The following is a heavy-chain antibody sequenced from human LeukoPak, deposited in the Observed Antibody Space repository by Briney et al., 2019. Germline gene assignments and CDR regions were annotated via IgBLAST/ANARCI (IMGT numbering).Heavy chain of an antibody. CDR3: ARLQKAGVWFDP. CDR1: GGSISSYY. D-gene: IGHD4-11*01. CDR2: IYTSGST. V-gene: IGHV4-4*09. Sequence: SETLSLTCTVSGGSISSYYWSWIRQPPGKGLEWIGYIYTSGSTNYNPSLKSRVTISVDTSKNQFSLKLSSVTAADTAVYYCARLQKAGVWFDPWGQGTLVTGSS. J-gene: IGHJ5*02.